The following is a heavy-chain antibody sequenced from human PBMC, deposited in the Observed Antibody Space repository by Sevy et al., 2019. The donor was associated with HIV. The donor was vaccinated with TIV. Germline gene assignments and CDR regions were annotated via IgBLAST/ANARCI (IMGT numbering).Heavy chain of an antibody. CDR2: FDPEDDKT. V-gene: IGHV1-24*01. CDR1: GSTLTKLS. CDR3: ATTKDYYESSGYPFDY. Sequence: ASVKVSCKVSGSTLTKLSMHWVRQAPGKGLEWVATFDPEDDKTIYAQQFQGRVTMTEDTSTDTDYMELKSLRSEDTAVYYCATTKDYYESSGYPFDYWGQGTQVTVSS. D-gene: IGHD3-22*01. J-gene: IGHJ4*02.